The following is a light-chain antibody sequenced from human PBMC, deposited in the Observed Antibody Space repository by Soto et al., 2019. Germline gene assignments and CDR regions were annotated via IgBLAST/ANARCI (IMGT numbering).Light chain of an antibody. CDR2: DAS. CDR1: QDISNY. J-gene: IGKJ4*01. CDR3: QQYDNLPLT. V-gene: IGKV1-33*01. Sequence: DIQMTQSPSSLSASVGDRVTITCQASQDISNYLNWYQQKPGKAPKLLIYDASNLETGVPSRFSGSGSGKDFTVTISSLQPEDIATYYCQQYDNLPLTFGGGTKVEIK.